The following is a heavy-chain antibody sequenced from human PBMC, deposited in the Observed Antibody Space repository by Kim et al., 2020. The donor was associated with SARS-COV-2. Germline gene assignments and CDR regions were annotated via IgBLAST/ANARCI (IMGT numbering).Heavy chain of an antibody. J-gene: IGHJ5*02. D-gene: IGHD1-1*01. V-gene: IGHV1-69*01. CDR3: AREGTNNWFDP. Sequence: TNAPEFPGRVTITADESTSTAYMELSSLRSEDTAVYYGAREGTNNWFDPWGQGTLVTVSS.